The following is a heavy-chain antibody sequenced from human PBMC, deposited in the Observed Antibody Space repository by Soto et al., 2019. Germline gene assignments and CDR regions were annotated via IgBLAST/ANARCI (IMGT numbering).Heavy chain of an antibody. D-gene: IGHD2-15*01. V-gene: IGHV1-69*13. CDR2: IIPISGTT. J-gene: IGHJ6*02. CDR1: GGTFSTHA. CDR3: ARGYCSGGNCYSGMDV. Sequence: GASVKVSCKASGGTFSTHAIIWVRQAPGHGLEWMGGIIPISGTTYYTQKFQGRVTITADEPTSTAFKELSSLKSDDTAVFYCARGYCSGGNCYSGMDVWGQGTMVTVSS.